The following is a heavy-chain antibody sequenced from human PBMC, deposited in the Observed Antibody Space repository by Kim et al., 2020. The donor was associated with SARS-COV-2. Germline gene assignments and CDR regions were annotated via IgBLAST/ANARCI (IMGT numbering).Heavy chain of an antibody. V-gene: IGHV1-3*01. CDR2: INAGNGNT. Sequence: ASVKVSCKASGYTFTSYAMHWVRQAPGQRLEWMGWINAGNGNTKYSQKFQGRVTITRDTSASTAYMELSSLRSEDTAVYYCARADSSGWHPFDYWGQGTLVTVSS. CDR1: GYTFTSYA. D-gene: IGHD6-19*01. J-gene: IGHJ4*02. CDR3: ARADSSGWHPFDY.